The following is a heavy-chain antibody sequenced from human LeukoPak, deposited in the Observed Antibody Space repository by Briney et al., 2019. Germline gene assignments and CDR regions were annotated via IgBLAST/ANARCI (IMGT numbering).Heavy chain of an antibody. Sequence: GESLKISCKGSGYSFTTYWIGWVRQMPGKGLELMGIIYPGDSNTRYRPSFQGQVTISADKSISTAYLQWSSLKASDTAMHYCARYANDHSNAGDYWGQGTLVTVSS. CDR2: IYPGDSNT. D-gene: IGHD4-11*01. V-gene: IGHV5-51*01. CDR3: ARYANDHSNAGDY. J-gene: IGHJ4*02. CDR1: GYSFTTYW.